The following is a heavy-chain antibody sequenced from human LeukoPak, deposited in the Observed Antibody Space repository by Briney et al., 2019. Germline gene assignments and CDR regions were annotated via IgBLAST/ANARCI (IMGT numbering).Heavy chain of an antibody. CDR3: ATPSVSNYGVWWFDP. V-gene: IGHV1-69*13. D-gene: IGHD4-11*01. CDR1: GGTFSSYA. CDR2: IIPIFGTA. Sequence: SVKVSFKASGGTFSSYAISWVRQAPGQGLEWMGGIIPIFGTANYAQKFQGRVTITADESTSTAYMELSSLRSEDTAVYYCATPSVSNYGVWWFDPWGQGTLVTVSS. J-gene: IGHJ5*02.